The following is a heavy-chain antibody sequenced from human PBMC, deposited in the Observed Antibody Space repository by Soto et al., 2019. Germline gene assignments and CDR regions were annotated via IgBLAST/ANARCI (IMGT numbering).Heavy chain of an antibody. Sequence: GGALALSCGGSGVGVWSECMSWGGPAPGKWLEWVANIKQDGSEKDYVGSVKGRFTLSRDNAKNSLYLQMNSLRAEDTAVYFCARVAYHNGWIFDCWGPGPLVSVSS. D-gene: IGHD6-19*01. J-gene: IGHJ4*01. CDR2: IKQDGSEK. CDR1: GVGVWSEC. V-gene: IGHV3-7*01. CDR3: ARVAYHNGWIFDC.